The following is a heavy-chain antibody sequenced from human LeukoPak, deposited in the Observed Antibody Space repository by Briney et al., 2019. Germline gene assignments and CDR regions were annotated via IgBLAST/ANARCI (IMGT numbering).Heavy chain of an antibody. J-gene: IGHJ6*02. CDR3: AREQSSYDFWSGFYYYYGMGV. V-gene: IGHV1-8*01. CDR1: GYTFTSYD. Sequence: ASVKVSCKASGYTFTSYDINWVRQATGQGLEWMGWMNPNSGNTGYAQKFRGRVTMTRNTSISTAYMELSSLRSEDTAVYYCAREQSSYDFWSGFYYYYGMGVWGQGTTVTVSS. D-gene: IGHD3-3*01. CDR2: MNPNSGNT.